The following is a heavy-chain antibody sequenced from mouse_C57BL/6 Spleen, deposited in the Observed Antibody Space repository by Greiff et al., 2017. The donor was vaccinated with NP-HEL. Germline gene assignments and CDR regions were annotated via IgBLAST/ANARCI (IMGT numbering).Heavy chain of an antibody. D-gene: IGHD1-1*01. J-gene: IGHJ2*01. CDR3: ARITTVVAVDY. V-gene: IGHV1-55*01. CDR1: GYTFTSYW. Sequence: QVQLQQPGAELVKPGASVKMSCKASGYTFTSYWITWVKQRPGQGLEWIGDIYPGSGSTNYTEKFKSKATLTVDTSSSTAYMQLSSLTSEDSAVYYCARITTVVAVDYWGQGTTLTVSS. CDR2: IYPGSGST.